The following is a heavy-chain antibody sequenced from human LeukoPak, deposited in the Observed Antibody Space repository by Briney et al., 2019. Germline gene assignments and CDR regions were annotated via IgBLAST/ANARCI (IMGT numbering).Heavy chain of an antibody. D-gene: IGHD6-19*01. J-gene: IGHJ4*02. CDR2: IYYSGST. CDR1: GGSISSYY. V-gene: IGHV4-59*01. CDR3: AGDRGVAAGFDD. Sequence: SETLSLTCTVSGGSISSYYWSWIPDPPGKGLEWIGYIYYSGSTNYKPSLTSRVTISVDTSKNQCSLRLRSLTAADTAVFYCAGDRGVAAGFDDWGQGTLVTVSS.